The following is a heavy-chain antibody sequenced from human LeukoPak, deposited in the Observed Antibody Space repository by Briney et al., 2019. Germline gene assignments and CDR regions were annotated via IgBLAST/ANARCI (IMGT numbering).Heavy chain of an antibody. V-gene: IGHV3-9*01. CDR2: ISWNSGSI. Sequence: PGGSLRLSCAASGFTFDDYAMRWVRQAPGKGLEWVSGISWNSGSIGYADSVKGRFTISRDNAKNSLYLQMNSLRAEDTALYYCAKDMTPDYYDSSGQGFDYWGQGTLVTVSS. J-gene: IGHJ4*02. CDR1: GFTFDDYA. CDR3: AKDMTPDYYDSSGQGFDY. D-gene: IGHD3-22*01.